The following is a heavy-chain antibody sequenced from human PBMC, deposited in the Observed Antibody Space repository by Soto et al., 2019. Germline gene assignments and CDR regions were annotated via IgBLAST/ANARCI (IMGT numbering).Heavy chain of an antibody. CDR3: AKDRTLATIGY. V-gene: IGHV3-30*18. J-gene: IGHJ4*02. CDR2: ISYDGSNK. D-gene: IGHD5-12*01. CDR1: GFTFSSYG. Sequence: GGSLRLSCAASGFTFSSYGMHWVRQAPGKGLEWVAVISYDGSNKYYADSVKGRFTISRDNSKNTLYLQMNSLRAEDTAVYYWAKDRTLATIGYWGQGTLVTVSS.